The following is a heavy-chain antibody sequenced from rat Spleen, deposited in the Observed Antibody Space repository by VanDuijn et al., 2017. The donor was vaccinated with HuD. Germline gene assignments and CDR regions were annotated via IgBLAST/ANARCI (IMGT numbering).Heavy chain of an antibody. J-gene: IGHJ2*01. CDR2: INSAGST. D-gene: IGHD1-2*01. CDR3: ARYLSSPFDY. V-gene: IGHV3-3*01. CDR1: GYSITNNY. Sequence: EVQLQESGPGLVKPSQSLSLTCSVTGYSITNNYWGWIRKFPGNKLEWMGYINSAGSTNYNPSLKSRISITRDTSKNQFFLQVNSVTTEDTATYYCARYLSSPFDYWGQGVMVTVSS.